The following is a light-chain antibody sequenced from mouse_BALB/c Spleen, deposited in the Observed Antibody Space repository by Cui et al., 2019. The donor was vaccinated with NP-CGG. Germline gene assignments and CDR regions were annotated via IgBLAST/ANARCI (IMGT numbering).Light chain of an antibody. CDR2: GTN. CDR3: ALWYSNHWV. CDR1: TGAVTTSNY. Sequence: HAVVTQVSALTTSPGKTVTLTCRSSTGAVTTSNYANWVQEKPDHLFTGLIGGTNNRPSGVPARFSGSLIGDKAALTITGAQTEDEAIYFCALWYSNHWVFGGGTKLTVL. V-gene: IGLV1*01. J-gene: IGLJ1*01.